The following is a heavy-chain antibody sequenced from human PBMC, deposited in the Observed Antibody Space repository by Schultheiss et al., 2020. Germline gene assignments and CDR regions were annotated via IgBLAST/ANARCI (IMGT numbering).Heavy chain of an antibody. CDR1: GFTFSGSA. CDR3: ARGGYDFWSGHKPSDP. J-gene: IGHJ5*02. D-gene: IGHD3-3*01. CDR2: ISYDGSNK. Sequence: GGSLRLSCAASGFTFSGSAMHWVRQASGKGLEWVAVISYDGSNKYYADSVKGRFTISRDNSKNTLYLQMNSLRAEDTGVYYCARGGYDFWSGHKPSDPWGQGTMVTVSS. V-gene: IGHV3-30*04.